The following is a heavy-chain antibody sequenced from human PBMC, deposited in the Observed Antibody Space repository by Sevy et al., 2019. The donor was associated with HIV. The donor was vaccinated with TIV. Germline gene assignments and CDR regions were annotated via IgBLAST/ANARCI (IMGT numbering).Heavy chain of an antibody. D-gene: IGHD3-10*01. J-gene: IGHJ4*02. CDR2: ISYDGSNK. CDR1: GFTFSSYG. CDR3: AKGSNLVRGGHKGYYFDY. V-gene: IGHV3-30*18. Sequence: GGSLRLSCAASGFTFSSYGMHWVRQAPGKGLEWVAVISYDGSNKYYADSVKGRFTISRDNSKNTLYLQMNSLRAEDTAVSYCAKGSNLVRGGHKGYYFDYWGQGTLVTVSS.